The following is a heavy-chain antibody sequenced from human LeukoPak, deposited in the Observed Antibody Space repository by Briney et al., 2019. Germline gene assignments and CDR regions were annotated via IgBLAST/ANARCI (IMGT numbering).Heavy chain of an antibody. D-gene: IGHD6-13*01. CDR2: FSYTGAA. CDR3: ARPVSSSWHDAFDI. V-gene: IGHV4-59*01. Sequence: SETLSLTCTVSGASITSYYWSWVRQPPGKGLEWIGFFSYTGAANYNPSLKSRVTISVDTSKNQFSLSLTSVTAADTALYYCARPVSSSWHDAFDIWGQGTMVTVSS. J-gene: IGHJ3*02. CDR1: GASITSYY.